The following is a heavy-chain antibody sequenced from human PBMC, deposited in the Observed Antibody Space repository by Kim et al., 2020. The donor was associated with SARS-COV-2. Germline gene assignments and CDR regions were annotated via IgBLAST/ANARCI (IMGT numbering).Heavy chain of an antibody. J-gene: IGHJ6*02. CDR3: ARGRYYYDSSGPLTGGYYYYYGMDV. CDR1: GFTFSSYS. V-gene: IGHV3-21*01. Sequence: GGSLRLSCAASGFTFSSYSMNWVRQAPGKGLEWVSSISSSSSYIYYADSVKGRFTISRDNAKNSLYLQMNSLRAEDTAVYYCARGRYYYDSSGPLTGGYYYYYGMDVWGQGTTVTVSS. D-gene: IGHD3-22*01. CDR2: ISSSSSYI.